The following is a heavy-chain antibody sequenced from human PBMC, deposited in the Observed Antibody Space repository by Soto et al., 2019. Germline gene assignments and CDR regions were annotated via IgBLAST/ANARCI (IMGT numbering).Heavy chain of an antibody. CDR3: ARDAGYYYDSGLDY. Sequence: SETLSLTCTVSGGSISSGDYYWSWIRQPPGKGLEWIGYIYYSGSTYYNPSLKSRVTISVDTSKNQFSLKLSSVTAADTAVYYCARDAGYYYDSGLDYWGQGTLVTVSS. CDR2: IYYSGST. D-gene: IGHD3-22*01. V-gene: IGHV4-30-4*01. J-gene: IGHJ4*02. CDR1: GGSISSGDYY.